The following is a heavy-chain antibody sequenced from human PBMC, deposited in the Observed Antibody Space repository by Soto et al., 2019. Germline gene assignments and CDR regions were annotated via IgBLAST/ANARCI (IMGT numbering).Heavy chain of an antibody. CDR3: AKDATESSSWSEYFDF. V-gene: IGHV3-23*01. CDR1: GFTFNRYA. D-gene: IGHD6-13*01. CDR2: ISGDASTT. Sequence: EVQLLESGGGLVQPGGSLRLSCAASGFTFNRYAVSWVRQAPGKGLEWVSGISGDASTTYYADSVKGRFTLSRDNSTNANTLYLQMNSLRAEDTALYYCAKDATESSSWSEYFDFWGQGTLVTVSS. J-gene: IGHJ4*02.